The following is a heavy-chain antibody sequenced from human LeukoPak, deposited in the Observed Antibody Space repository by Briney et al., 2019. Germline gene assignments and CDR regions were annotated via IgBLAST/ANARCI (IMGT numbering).Heavy chain of an antibody. D-gene: IGHD2-21*02. V-gene: IGHV3-30-3*01. Sequence: PGGSLRLSCAASGFTFSRYAIHWVRQAPGKGLEWVAVISYDGTNKYYADSVKGRFTISRDNSKNTLYLQMNSLRAEDTAVYYCARPFIVVVTSDAFDIWGQGTMVTVSS. CDR3: ARPFIVVVTSDAFDI. CDR2: ISYDGTNK. J-gene: IGHJ3*02. CDR1: GFTFSRYA.